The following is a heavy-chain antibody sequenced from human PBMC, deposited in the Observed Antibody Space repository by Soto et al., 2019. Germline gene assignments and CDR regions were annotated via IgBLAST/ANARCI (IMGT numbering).Heavy chain of an antibody. CDR1: GQSFSGHS. D-gene: IGHD1-1*01. Sequence: QVQLQQWGAGLVKPSETLSLSCAVYGQSFSGHSWAWIRQPPGKGLEWIGEINESGSTYYNPSLKSRVIISTDTSKNQFSLKPSSVRAADTAAYFCARGSGIVALPGELEDVKYDYWGQGTLVNVSS. CDR2: INESGST. J-gene: IGHJ4*02. CDR3: ARGSGIVALPGELEDVKYDY. V-gene: IGHV4-34*01.